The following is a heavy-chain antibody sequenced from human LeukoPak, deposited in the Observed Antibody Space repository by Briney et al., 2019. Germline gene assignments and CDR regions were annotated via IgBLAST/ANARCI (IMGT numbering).Heavy chain of an antibody. CDR3: AKDQGTAIFGMIIPDWYFDL. D-gene: IGHD3-3*01. V-gene: IGHV3-23*01. CDR2: ISGGSNNI. Sequence: GGSLRLSCAASGFTFSSYAMNWVRQAPGKGLEWVSSISGGSNNINYAGSVKGRFTTSRDNSQNALYLQMNSLRADDTAVYYCAKDQGTAIFGMIIPDWYFDLWGRGTLVTVSS. CDR1: GFTFSSYA. J-gene: IGHJ2*01.